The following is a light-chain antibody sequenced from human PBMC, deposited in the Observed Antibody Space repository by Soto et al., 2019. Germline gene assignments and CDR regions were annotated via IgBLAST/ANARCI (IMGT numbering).Light chain of an antibody. CDR1: QSVSSSY. J-gene: IGKJ2*01. CDR2: GAS. V-gene: IGKV3-20*01. Sequence: EIVLTQSPGTLSLSPGERATLSCRASQSVSSSYLAWYQHRPGQAPRLLIYGASSRATGIPDRFSGSGSGTDFTLTISRLEPEDIAVYYCQHYGSSPYTFGQGTKLEIK. CDR3: QHYGSSPYT.